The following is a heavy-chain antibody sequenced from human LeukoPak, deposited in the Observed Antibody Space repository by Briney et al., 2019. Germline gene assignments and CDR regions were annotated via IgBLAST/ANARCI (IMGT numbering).Heavy chain of an antibody. V-gene: IGHV3-48*03. CDR2: ISSSGTSI. D-gene: IGHD3-10*01. CDR3: ARVYGSGSYSDY. J-gene: IGHJ4*02. CDR1: GFTFSSYE. Sequence: GGSLRLSCAASGFTFSSYEMNWVRQAPGKGLEWVSFISSSGTSIDYADSVKGRFTISRDNAKNSLYLQMSSLRGEDTAVYYCARVYGSGSYSDYWGQGTLVTVSS.